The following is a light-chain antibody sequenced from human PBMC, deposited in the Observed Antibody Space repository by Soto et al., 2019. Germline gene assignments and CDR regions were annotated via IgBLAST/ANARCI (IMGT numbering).Light chain of an antibody. J-gene: IGKJ1*01. CDR1: RNIERW. V-gene: IGKV1-5*01. CDR3: QYCDTRWP. Sequence: DTRMTQSPSTLSASVGDTVTITCRASRNIERWLAWYQHKPGKPPKLLILNASTLGSGVPSRFSGSGSGTEFTLTISSLQPEDFATDYCQYCDTRWPFGQCTKGELK. CDR2: NAS.